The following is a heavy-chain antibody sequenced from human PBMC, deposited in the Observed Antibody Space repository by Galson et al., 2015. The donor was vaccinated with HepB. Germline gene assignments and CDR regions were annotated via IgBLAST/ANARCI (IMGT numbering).Heavy chain of an antibody. D-gene: IGHD3-22*01. V-gene: IGHV4-61*02. J-gene: IGHJ3*02. CDR3: ARVDYYDSSLDAFDI. CDR1: GGSISSGSYY. Sequence: LSLTCTVSGGSISSGSYYWSWIRQPAGKGLEWIGRIYTSGSTNYNPSLKSRVTMSVDTSKNQFSLKLSSVTAADTAVYYCARVDYYDSSLDAFDIWGQGTMVTVSS. CDR2: IYTSGST.